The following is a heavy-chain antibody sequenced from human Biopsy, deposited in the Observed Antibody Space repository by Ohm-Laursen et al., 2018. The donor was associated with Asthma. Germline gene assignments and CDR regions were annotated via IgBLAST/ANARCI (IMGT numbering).Heavy chain of an antibody. CDR3: ARAVDYSHYYGIDV. V-gene: IGHV1-18*01. CDR1: GYTFNSAG. Sequence: SVKASCKASGYTFNSAGITWARQAPGQGLEWMGWISVYNGNTKVAQKLQDRVTMITDTSTSTAYMELRSLRSDDTAVYFCARAVDYSHYYGIDVWGQGTTVAVS. D-gene: IGHD3-10*01. CDR2: ISVYNGNT. J-gene: IGHJ6*02.